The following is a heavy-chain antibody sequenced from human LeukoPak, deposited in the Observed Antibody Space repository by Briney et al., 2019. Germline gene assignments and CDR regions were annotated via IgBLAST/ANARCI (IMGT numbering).Heavy chain of an antibody. CDR1: GSTVSSNY. Sequence: GGPLRLSCAPSGSTVSSNYMSCVRQAPGKGLEWVSVIYSGGSTYYADSVKGRFTISRDNSKNTLYLQMNSLRAEDTAVYYCARSENDYYDSSGYYSDAFDIWGQGTMVTVSS. J-gene: IGHJ3*02. D-gene: IGHD3-22*01. V-gene: IGHV3-66*01. CDR2: IYSGGST. CDR3: ARSENDYYDSSGYYSDAFDI.